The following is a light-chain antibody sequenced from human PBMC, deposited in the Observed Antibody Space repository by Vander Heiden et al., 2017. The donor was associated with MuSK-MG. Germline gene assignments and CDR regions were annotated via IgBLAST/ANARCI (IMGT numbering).Light chain of an antibody. CDR1: QDISNY. J-gene: IGKJ4*01. CDR3: QQYDYLPPLT. CDR2: DAS. V-gene: IGKV1-33*01. Sequence: DIQMTQSPSSLSASVGDRVTITCQASQDISNYLNWYQQKPGKAPKLLIYDASNLETGVPSRFSGSGYGTDFTFTISSRQPEDIAPYYCQQYDYLPPLTFGGGTKVEIK.